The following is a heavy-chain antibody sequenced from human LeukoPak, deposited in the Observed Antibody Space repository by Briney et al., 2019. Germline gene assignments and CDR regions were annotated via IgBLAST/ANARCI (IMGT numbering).Heavy chain of an antibody. Sequence: GGSLRLSCAASGFTFSSYWMSWVRQAPGKGLEWVANLKQDGSEKYYVDSVKGRFTISRDNAKNSLYLQMNSLRAEDTAVYYCAREYPIYYYYYYYMDVWGKGTTVTVSS. CDR3: AREYPIYYYYYYYMDV. CDR1: GFTFSSYW. CDR2: LKQDGSEK. J-gene: IGHJ6*03. V-gene: IGHV3-7*01.